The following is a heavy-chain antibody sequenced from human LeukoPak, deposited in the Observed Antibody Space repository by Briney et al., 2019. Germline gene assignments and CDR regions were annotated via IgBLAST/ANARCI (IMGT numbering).Heavy chain of an antibody. V-gene: IGHV3-7*01. CDR3: ARDGVHSYGSFDY. J-gene: IGHJ4*02. CDR1: GFTFSSYW. Sequence: GGSLRLSCAASGFTFSSYWMSWVRQAPGKGLEWVANIKQDGSEKYYVDSVKGRFTISRDNAKNSLYLQMNSLRAEDTAVYYCARDGVHSYGSFDYWGQGTLVTVSS. D-gene: IGHD5-18*01. CDR2: IKQDGSEK.